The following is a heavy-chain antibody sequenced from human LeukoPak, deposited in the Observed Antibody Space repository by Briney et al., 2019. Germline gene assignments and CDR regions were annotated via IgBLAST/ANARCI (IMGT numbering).Heavy chain of an antibody. CDR1: GFTFSSYW. CDR2: INSDGSST. Sequence: PGGSLRLSCAASGFTFSSYWMHWVRQAPGKGLVWVSRINSDGSSTNYADSVKGRFTISRDNAKNTLYLQMNSLRAEDTAVYYCTRHEMATIFLTHCQQWGQDTLLSVSS. V-gene: IGHV3-74*01. D-gene: IGHD5-24*01. J-gene: IGHJ1*01. CDR3: TRHEMATIFLTHCQQ.